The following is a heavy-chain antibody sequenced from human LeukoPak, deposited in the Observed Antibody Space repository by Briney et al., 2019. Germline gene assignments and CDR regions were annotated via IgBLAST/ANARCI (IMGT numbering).Heavy chain of an antibody. V-gene: IGHV3-21*01. CDR3: ASLSSSGGAFDI. CDR2: ISSSSSYI. D-gene: IGHD3-22*01. J-gene: IGHJ3*02. CDR1: GFTFSSYS. Sequence: GGSLRLSCAASGFTFSSYSMNWVRQAPGKGLEWVSSISSSSSYIYYADSVKGRFTISRDNAKNSLYLQMNSLRAEDTAVYYCASLSSSGGAFDIWGQGTMVTVSS.